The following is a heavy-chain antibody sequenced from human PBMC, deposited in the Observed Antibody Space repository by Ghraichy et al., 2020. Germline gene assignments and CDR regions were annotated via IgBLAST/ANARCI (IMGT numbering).Heavy chain of an antibody. D-gene: IGHD2-15*01. J-gene: IGHJ5*02. V-gene: IGHV1-69*13. CDR2: IIPIFGTA. Sequence: SVKVSCKASGGTFSSYAISWVRQAPGQGLEWMGGIIPIFGTANYAQKFQGRVTITADESTSTAYMELSSLRSEDTAVYYCARESISCSGGSYTLELGCWFDPWGQGTLVTVSS. CDR1: GGTFSSYA. CDR3: ARESISCSGGSYTLELGCWFDP.